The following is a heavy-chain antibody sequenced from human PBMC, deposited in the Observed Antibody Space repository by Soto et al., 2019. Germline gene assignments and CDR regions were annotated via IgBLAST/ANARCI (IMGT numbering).Heavy chain of an antibody. CDR2: INGGNGNT. CDR3: AKSPNTMIVAVHI. D-gene: IGHD3-22*01. J-gene: IGHJ3*02. CDR1: GNTVPNYA. Sequence: GASVKVSCKASGNTVPNYAIHWVRQAPGQRLEWMGWINGGNGNTYYADSVKGRFTISRDYSKNTLYLQMNSLRAEDTAVYYCAKSPNTMIVAVHIWGQGTMVTVSS. V-gene: IGHV1-3*01.